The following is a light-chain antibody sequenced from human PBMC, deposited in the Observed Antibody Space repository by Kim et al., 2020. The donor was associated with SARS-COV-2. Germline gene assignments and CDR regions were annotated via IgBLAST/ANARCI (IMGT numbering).Light chain of an antibody. Sequence: EIVLTQSPGTLSLSPGERATLSCRASQSVSSSYLAWYQQKPGQAPRLLIYGASSRVTGIPDRFSGSGSGTDFTLTINRLEPEDFAVYYCQQYGSSPLTFGGGTKVDIK. CDR2: GAS. CDR3: QQYGSSPLT. CDR1: QSVSSSY. J-gene: IGKJ4*01. V-gene: IGKV3-20*01.